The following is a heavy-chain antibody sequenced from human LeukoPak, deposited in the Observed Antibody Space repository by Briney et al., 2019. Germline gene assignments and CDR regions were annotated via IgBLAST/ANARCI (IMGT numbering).Heavy chain of an antibody. CDR2: INHSGST. CDR3: ARSPAYCGGDCPTGGAFDI. V-gene: IGHV4-34*01. D-gene: IGHD2-21*02. Sequence: SETLSLTCAVYGGSFSGYYWSWIRQPPGKGLEWIGEINHSGSTNYNPSLKSRVTISVDTSKNQFSLKLSSVTAAEKAVYYCARSPAYCGGDCPTGGAFDIWGQGTMVTVSS. CDR1: GGSFSGYY. J-gene: IGHJ3*02.